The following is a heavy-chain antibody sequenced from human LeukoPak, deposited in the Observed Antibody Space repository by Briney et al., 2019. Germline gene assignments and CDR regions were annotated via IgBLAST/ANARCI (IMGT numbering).Heavy chain of an antibody. CDR3: TGDFDSGVVDV. J-gene: IGHJ6*02. Sequence: PSETLSLTCTVSGGSIDNYYWSWIRQSPGKGLEWIGNILYSGRTDYNPSLKSRLTISVDTTNNQISLNLRSVTAADTAVYFCTGDFDSGVVDVWGQGTKVTVSS. V-gene: IGHV4-59*01. D-gene: IGHD2-15*01. CDR2: ILYSGRT. CDR1: GGSIDNYY.